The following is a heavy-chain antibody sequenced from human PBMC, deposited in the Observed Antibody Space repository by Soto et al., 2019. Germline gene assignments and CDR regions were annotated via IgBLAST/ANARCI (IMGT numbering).Heavy chain of an antibody. J-gene: IGHJ6*02. Sequence: ASVKVSCKASGYTFTSYGISWVRQAPGQGLEWMGWISAYNGNTNYAQKFQGRVTITADESTSTAYMELSSLRSEDTAVYYCARVGVLYYYDSSGYKYYYYGMDVWGQGTTVTVSS. CDR3: ARVGVLYYYDSSGYKYYYYGMDV. V-gene: IGHV1-18*04. CDR1: GYTFTSYG. CDR2: ISAYNGNT. D-gene: IGHD3-22*01.